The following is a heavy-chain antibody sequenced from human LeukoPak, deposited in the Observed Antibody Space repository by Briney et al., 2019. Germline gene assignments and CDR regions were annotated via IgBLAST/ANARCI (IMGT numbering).Heavy chain of an antibody. Sequence: SETLSLTCTVSGGSISGYYWSWIRQPPGKGLEWIGYIYYSGSTNYNPSLKSRVTISVDTSKNQFSLKLSSVTAADTAVYYCARLGQSNEFSWFFDYWGQGTLVTVSS. D-gene: IGHD3-10*01. CDR2: IYYSGST. CDR3: ARLGQSNEFSWFFDY. V-gene: IGHV4-59*08. J-gene: IGHJ4*02. CDR1: GGSISGYY.